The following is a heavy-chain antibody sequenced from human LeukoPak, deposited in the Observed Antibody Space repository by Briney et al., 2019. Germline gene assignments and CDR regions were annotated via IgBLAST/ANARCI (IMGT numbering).Heavy chain of an antibody. CDR1: GGIFSTYG. Sequence: ASVKVSCKASGGIFSTYGFHWVRQAPGQGLEWLGGIIPIFHTSHYARKFQDRVMISADESTSTVYMELSSLRSEDTAVYYCARDPLGHCSSSNCYTRKEFDYWGQGTLVTVSS. V-gene: IGHV1-69*13. D-gene: IGHD2-2*02. J-gene: IGHJ4*02. CDR3: ARDPLGHCSSSNCYTRKEFDY. CDR2: IIPIFHTS.